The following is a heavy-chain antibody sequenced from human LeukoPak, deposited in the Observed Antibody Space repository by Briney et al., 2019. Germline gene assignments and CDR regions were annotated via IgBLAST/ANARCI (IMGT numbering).Heavy chain of an antibody. D-gene: IGHD2-15*01. Sequence: PGGSLRLSCAASGFIVSRYWMSWVRQAPGKGLEWLADIKEDGSEKHCVDSVKGRFTISRDNAENSLYLQMNSLRAEDTAIYYCARDLGVCSGGTCYSVYDYWGQGTLVTVSS. CDR3: ARDLGVCSGGTCYSVYDY. J-gene: IGHJ4*02. CDR2: IKEDGSEK. V-gene: IGHV3-7*01. CDR1: GFIVSRYW.